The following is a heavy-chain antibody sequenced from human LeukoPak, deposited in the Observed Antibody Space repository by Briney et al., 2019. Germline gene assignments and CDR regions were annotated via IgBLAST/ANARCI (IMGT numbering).Heavy chain of an antibody. D-gene: IGHD6-6*01. CDR1: GLTFDDYA. V-gene: IGHV3-9*01. CDR2: ISWNSGSI. J-gene: IGHJ4*02. Sequence: GRSLRLSCAASGLTFDDYAMHWVRQGSGKGLEWVSGISWNSGSIGYADSVKGRFTISRDNAKNSLYLQMNSLRPEDTALYFCAKFEFSISSSLGYFDSWGQGTLVTVSS. CDR3: AKFEFSISSSLGYFDS.